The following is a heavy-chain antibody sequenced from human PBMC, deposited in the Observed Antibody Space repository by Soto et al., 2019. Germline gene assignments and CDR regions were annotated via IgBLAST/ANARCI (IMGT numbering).Heavy chain of an antibody. D-gene: IGHD3-22*01. CDR3: AGWVGGSMYDNSGKYDS. CDR2: VSNDGIRK. J-gene: IGHJ5*01. V-gene: IGHV3-30*03. Sequence: QVQLVESGGGVVQPGRSLRLTCAASGFIFSGSGMHWVRQAPGKGLEWVALVSNDGIRKYYGDSVKGRFTISRDNAENTLYPQMNRLRAEDTAVYCCAGWVGGSMYDNSGKYDSWGQGTLVTVSS. CDR1: GFIFSGSG.